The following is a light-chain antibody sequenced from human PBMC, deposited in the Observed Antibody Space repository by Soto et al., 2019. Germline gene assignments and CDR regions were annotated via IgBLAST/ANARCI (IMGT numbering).Light chain of an antibody. CDR2: SND. CDR1: SSNIGSRA. V-gene: IGLV1-44*01. CDR3: AAWDDSLNAVV. Sequence: QPVLTQPPSASGTPGQRVTISCSGSSSNIGSRAVDWYQQLPGTAPKLLIYSNDQRPSGVADRFSGSKSGTSASLAISGLQSEDEAEYDCAAWDDSLNAVVFGGGTNVTVL. J-gene: IGLJ2*01.